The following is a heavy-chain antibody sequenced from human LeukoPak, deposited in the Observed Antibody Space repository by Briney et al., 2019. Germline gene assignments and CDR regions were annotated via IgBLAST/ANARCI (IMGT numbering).Heavy chain of an antibody. D-gene: IGHD1-26*01. V-gene: IGHV4-59*01. CDR2: IYYIGST. CDR3: ARGGIVGSRTNWFDP. CDR1: GGSIRSYY. J-gene: IGHJ5*02. Sequence: SETLSLTCTVSGGSIRSYYWSWIRQPPGKGLECVGYIYYIGSTNYNPSLKSRVTISLDTSKSQFSLKLTSVTPADTAVYYCARGGIVGSRTNWFDPWGQGILVTVSS.